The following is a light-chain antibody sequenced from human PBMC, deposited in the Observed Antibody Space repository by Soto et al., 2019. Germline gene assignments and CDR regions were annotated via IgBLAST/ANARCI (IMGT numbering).Light chain of an antibody. J-gene: IGKJ4*01. Sequence: EIVLTQSPATLSLSPGERATLSCRASQSVSSYLAWYQQKPGQAPRLLIYDASNRATGIPGRFSGSGSGTDFTLTISSLEPEDFAVYYCQQLLTFGGGTKVEIK. CDR2: DAS. CDR1: QSVSSY. V-gene: IGKV3-11*01. CDR3: QQLLT.